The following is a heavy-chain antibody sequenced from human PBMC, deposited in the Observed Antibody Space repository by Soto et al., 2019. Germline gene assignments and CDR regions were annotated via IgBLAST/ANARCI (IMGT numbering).Heavy chain of an antibody. V-gene: IGHV3-48*02. J-gene: IGHJ4*02. Sequence: EVQLVESGVGLVQPGGNLRLSGVASGFTFDSYAMNWVRQAPGKGLEWLSYIGLNSGTIEYSDSVEGRFTISRDDGKSSLYLQMNSLRDEDTAVYFCARVHRWAFDYWGRGTLVTVTS. CDR2: IGLNSGTI. D-gene: IGHD3-16*01. CDR3: ARVHRWAFDY. CDR1: GFTFDSYA.